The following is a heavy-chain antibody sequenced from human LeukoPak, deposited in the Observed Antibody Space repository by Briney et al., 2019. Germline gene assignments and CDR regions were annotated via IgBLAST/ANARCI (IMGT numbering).Heavy chain of an antibody. CDR3: AKDTEAVAGPFYFAY. J-gene: IGHJ4*02. CDR2: ISWNSGSI. V-gene: IGHV3-9*01. D-gene: IGHD6-19*01. Sequence: PGGSLRLSCAASGFTFDDYAMHWVRQAPGKGLEWVSGISWNSGSIGYADSVKGRFTISRDNAKNSLYLQMNSLRAEDTALYYCAKDTEAVAGPFYFAYWGQGTLVTVSS. CDR1: GFTFDDYA.